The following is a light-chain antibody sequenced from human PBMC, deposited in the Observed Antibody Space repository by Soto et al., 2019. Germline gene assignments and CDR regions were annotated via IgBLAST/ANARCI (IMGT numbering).Light chain of an antibody. Sequence: EIVVTQSPATLSVSPGERATLSCRASQSISSNLAWYQHKPGQAPRLLIYGASTRATGIPARFSGSGSGTDFTLIISSLQPEDLAVYYCQEYSDWPTWAFGQGTKV. CDR1: QSISSN. CDR2: GAS. CDR3: QEYSDWPTWA. V-gene: IGKV3-15*01. J-gene: IGKJ1*01.